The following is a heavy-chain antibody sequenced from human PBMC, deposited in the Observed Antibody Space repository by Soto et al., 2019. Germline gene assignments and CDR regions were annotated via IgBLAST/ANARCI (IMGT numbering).Heavy chain of an antibody. D-gene: IGHD2-15*01. Sequence: QVQLVQSGAEVKKPGSSVKVSCKASGGTFSSYTISWVRQAPGQGLEWMGRIIPILGIANYAQKFQGRVTITEDKSRSTAYMELSSLGSEDTAVYYCARDGFCRGGSCPRRGAFDIWGQGTMVTVSS. CDR1: GGTFSSYT. CDR3: ARDGFCRGGSCPRRGAFDI. V-gene: IGHV1-69*08. CDR2: IIPILGIA. J-gene: IGHJ3*02.